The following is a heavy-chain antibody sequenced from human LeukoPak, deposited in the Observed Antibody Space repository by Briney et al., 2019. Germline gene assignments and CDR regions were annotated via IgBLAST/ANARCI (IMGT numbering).Heavy chain of an antibody. Sequence: ASVKVSCKASGYTGTDYYRHWVRQAPGQRLEWMVWINANSDGTNYAQKLQGRVTMTRDTSTSTAYMALSRLGSDDTAVYYCARADSSSWARYYYYYYMDVWGKGTTVTVSS. CDR1: GYTGTDYY. CDR3: ARADSSSWARYYYYYYMDV. V-gene: IGHV1-2*02. D-gene: IGHD6-13*01. J-gene: IGHJ6*03. CDR2: INANSDGT.